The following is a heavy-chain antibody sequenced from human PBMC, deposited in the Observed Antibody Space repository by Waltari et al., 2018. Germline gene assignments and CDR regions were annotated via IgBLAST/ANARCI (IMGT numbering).Heavy chain of an antibody. CDR1: GFTFSSYA. CDR2: ISGSGGST. D-gene: IGHD3-3*01. CDR3: AKGDLYDLVYYYYGMDV. V-gene: IGHV3-23*01. J-gene: IGHJ6*02. Sequence: EVQLLESGGGLVQPGGSLRLSCAASGFTFSSYAMSWVRQAPGKGLEWVSAISGSGGSTYYADSVKGRFTISRDNSKNTLYLQMNSLRAEDTAVYYCAKGDLYDLVYYYYGMDVWGQGTTVTVSS.